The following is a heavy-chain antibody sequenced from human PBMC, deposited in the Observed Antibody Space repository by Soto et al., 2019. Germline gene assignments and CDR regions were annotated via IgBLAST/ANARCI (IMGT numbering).Heavy chain of an antibody. CDR2: IYYSGST. J-gene: IGHJ6*03. CDR3: ARYMGEDYYYYMDV. D-gene: IGHD3-16*01. CDR1: GGSISSYY. V-gene: IGHV4-59*08. Sequence: SETLSLTCTVSGGSISSYYWSWIRQPPGKGLEWMGSIYYSGSTNYNPSLKSRVTISVDTSKNQFSLKLSSVTAADTAVYYCARYMGEDYYYYMDVWGKGTTVTVSS.